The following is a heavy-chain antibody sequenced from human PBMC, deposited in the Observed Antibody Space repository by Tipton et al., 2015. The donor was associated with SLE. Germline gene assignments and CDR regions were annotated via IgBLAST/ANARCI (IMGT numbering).Heavy chain of an antibody. Sequence: GLVKPSETLSLTCSVSGGSITNDNWGWIRQPPGKGLEWIGYISYSGSTNYNPSLKSRVTISVDTSKNQFSLKLRSVTAADTAVYYCARDPGGSYLDYWGQGTLVTVSS. V-gene: IGHV4-59*01. D-gene: IGHD1-26*01. CDR2: ISYSGST. J-gene: IGHJ4*02. CDR3: ARDPGGSYLDY. CDR1: GGSITNDN.